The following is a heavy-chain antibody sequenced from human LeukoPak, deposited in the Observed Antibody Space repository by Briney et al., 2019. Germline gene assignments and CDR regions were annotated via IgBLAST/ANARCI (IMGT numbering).Heavy chain of an antibody. CDR1: GESLTGYY. D-gene: IGHD3-10*01. V-gene: IGHV4-34*01. Sequence: SETLSLTCIVYGESLTGYYWSWIRQPPGKRLEWIGEINHGGSTNYNPSLKSRVAISVDTSKNQFSLKLSSVTAADTAVYYCARDGSYGGFDYWGQGTLVTVSS. CDR3: ARDGSYGGFDY. CDR2: INHGGST. J-gene: IGHJ4*02.